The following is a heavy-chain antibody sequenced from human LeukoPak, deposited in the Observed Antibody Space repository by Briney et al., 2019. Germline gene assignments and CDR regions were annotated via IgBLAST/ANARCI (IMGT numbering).Heavy chain of an antibody. D-gene: IGHD1-26*01. CDR1: GFSLSSYG. V-gene: IGHV3-15*01. J-gene: IGHJ4*02. CDR3: ILVGATSTY. CDR2: IKSKTDGGAT. Sequence: PGGSLRLSCAASGFSLSSYGVNWVRQAPGKGLEWVGRIKSKTDGGATDYASPVKGRFTISRDDSINTLYLQMNSLKSEDTAVYYCILVGATSTYWGQGTLVTVSS.